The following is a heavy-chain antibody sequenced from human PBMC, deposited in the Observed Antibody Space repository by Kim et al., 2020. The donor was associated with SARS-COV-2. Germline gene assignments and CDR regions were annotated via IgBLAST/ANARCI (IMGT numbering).Heavy chain of an antibody. J-gene: IGHJ4*02. D-gene: IGHD1-26*01. V-gene: IGHV3-23*01. CDR1: GFTFSNYA. CDR2: IIGSGGRT. Sequence: GGSLRLSCAASGFTFSNYAMTWVRQGPGKGLEWVAAIIGSGGRTFYSDSVKGRFTISRDNSKNTLYLQMNSLRAEDTAVYYCAKDYVGFDYWGEGTLVTVSS. CDR3: AKDYVGFDY.